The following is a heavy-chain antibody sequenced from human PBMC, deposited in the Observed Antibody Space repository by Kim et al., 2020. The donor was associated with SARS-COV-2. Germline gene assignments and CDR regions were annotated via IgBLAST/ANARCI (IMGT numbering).Heavy chain of an antibody. J-gene: IGHJ4*02. D-gene: IGHD2-8*02. Sequence: DSVKGRFTISRDNSKTTLYLQMNSLRAEDTAVYYCAKDLRPLVSRPPYDYWGQGTLVTVSS. CDR3: AKDLRPLVSRPPYDY. V-gene: IGHV3-23*01.